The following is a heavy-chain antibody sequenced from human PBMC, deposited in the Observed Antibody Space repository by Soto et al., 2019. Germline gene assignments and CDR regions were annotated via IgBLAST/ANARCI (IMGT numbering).Heavy chain of an antibody. CDR3: ARISLRYYYGMDV. Sequence: QVTLKESGPVLVKPTETLTLTCTVSGFSLSNARMGVSWIRQPPGKALEWLAHIFSNDEKSYSTSLKSRLTXAXGXXKRQEGLTITNKDRVETATYLCARISLRYYYGMDVWVEGTTVTVTS. CDR2: IFSNDEK. J-gene: IGHJ6*04. D-gene: IGHD3-9*01. V-gene: IGHV2-26*01. CDR1: GFSLSNARMG.